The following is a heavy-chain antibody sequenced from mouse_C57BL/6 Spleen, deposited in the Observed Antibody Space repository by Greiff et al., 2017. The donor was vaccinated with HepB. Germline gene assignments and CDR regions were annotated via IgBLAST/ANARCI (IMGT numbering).Heavy chain of an antibody. CDR1: GYTFTGYW. CDR2: ILPGSGST. Sequence: VQLQQSGAELVKPGASVKLSCKAPGYTFTGYWIEWVKQRPGHGLEWIGEILPGSGSTNYNEKFKGKATLTADTSSNTAYMQLSSLTTEDSAIYYCARGMDYCGSRAWFAYWGQGTLVTVSA. D-gene: IGHD1-1*01. J-gene: IGHJ3*01. V-gene: IGHV1-9*01. CDR3: ARGMDYCGSRAWFAY.